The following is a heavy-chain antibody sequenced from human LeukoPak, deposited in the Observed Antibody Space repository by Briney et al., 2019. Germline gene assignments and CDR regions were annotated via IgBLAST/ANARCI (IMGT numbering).Heavy chain of an antibody. V-gene: IGHV1-46*01. CDR3: ARGSSRSPRDAFDI. CDR2: INPSGAST. J-gene: IGHJ3*02. Sequence: ASVKVSCKASGYTFTSYYMHGVRQAPGQGLEWMGIINPSGASTTYAQNFQGRVTMTRDMSTSTVYMELSSLKSEDTAVYYCARGSSRSPRDAFDIWGQGTMVTVSS. CDR1: GYTFTSYY.